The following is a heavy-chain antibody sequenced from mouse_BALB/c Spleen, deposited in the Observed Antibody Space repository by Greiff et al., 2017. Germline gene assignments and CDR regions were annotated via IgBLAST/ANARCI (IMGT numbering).Heavy chain of an antibody. CDR2: IDPANGNT. Sequence: EVQLQQSGAELVKPGASVKLSCTASGFNIKDTYMHWVKQRPEQGLEWIGRIDPANGNTKYDPKFQGKATITADTSSNTAYLQLSSLTSEDTAVYYCARGLLSREAMDYWGQGTSVTVSS. CDR3: ARGLLSREAMDY. J-gene: IGHJ4*01. CDR1: GFNIKDTY. V-gene: IGHV14-3*02.